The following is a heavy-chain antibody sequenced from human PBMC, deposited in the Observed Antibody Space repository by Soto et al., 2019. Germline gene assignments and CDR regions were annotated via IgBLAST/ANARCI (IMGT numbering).Heavy chain of an antibody. Sequence: SETLSLTCAVSGASISGSYYYWAWLRQSPGKGPEWIGSVFYTGFTSYNPSLESRVSVSVDTSKSQFSLKLSAATAADTAVYYCATSQKGYNWNYFGHWGQGALVTVSS. CDR1: GASISGSYYY. V-gene: IGHV4-39*01. J-gene: IGHJ4*02. D-gene: IGHD1-20*01. CDR2: VFYTGFT. CDR3: ATSQKGYNWNYFGH.